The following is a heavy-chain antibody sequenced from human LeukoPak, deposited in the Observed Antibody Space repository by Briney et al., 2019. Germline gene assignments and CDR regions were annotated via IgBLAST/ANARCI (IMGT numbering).Heavy chain of an antibody. Sequence: ASVKVSCKASGYTFTGYYMHWVRQAPGQGLEWMGWINPNSGGTNYAQKFQGRVTMTRDTSISTAYMELSRLRSEDTAVYYCARAVHGGFLYYFDYWGQGTLVTVSS. CDR2: INPNSGGT. J-gene: IGHJ4*02. V-gene: IGHV1-2*02. CDR1: GYTFTGYY. CDR3: ARAVHGGFLYYFDY. D-gene: IGHD3-3*01.